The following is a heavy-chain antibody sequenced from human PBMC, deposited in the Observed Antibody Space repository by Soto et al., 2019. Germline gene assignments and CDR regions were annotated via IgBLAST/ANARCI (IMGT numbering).Heavy chain of an antibody. CDR1: GYTFTSYD. D-gene: IGHD2-15*01. V-gene: IGHV1-18*01. Sequence: ASVKVSCKASGYTFTSYDINWVRQATGQGLEWMGWISPYSGNTNYAQKLQGRVTMTTDTSTSTAYMELRSLRSDDTAVYYCARNYCSGGSCYSVNDYWGQGTLVTVSS. J-gene: IGHJ4*02. CDR3: ARNYCSGGSCYSVNDY. CDR2: ISPYSGNT.